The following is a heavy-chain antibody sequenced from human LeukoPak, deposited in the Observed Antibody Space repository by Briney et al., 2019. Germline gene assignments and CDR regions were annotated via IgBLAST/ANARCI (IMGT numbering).Heavy chain of an antibody. J-gene: IGHJ4*02. V-gene: IGHV3-53*01. D-gene: IGHD3-22*01. CDR2: IYSGGST. CDR3: ARSLISMTGFDY. Sequence: GGSLRLSCAASGFTVSSNYMSWVRQAPGKGLEWVSVIYSGGSTYYADSVKGRFTISRDNSKNTLYLQMNSLRAEDTAVYYCARSLISMTGFDYWGQGTLVTVSS. CDR1: GFTVSSNY.